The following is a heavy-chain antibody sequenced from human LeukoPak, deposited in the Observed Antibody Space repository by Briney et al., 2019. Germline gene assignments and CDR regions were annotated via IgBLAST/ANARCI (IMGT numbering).Heavy chain of an antibody. Sequence: VASVKVSCKASGYTFTNYGLSWVRQAPGQGLQWMGWISGSNGNTNYAQKIQGRVTMTTDTSTNTAYMELRSLISDDTAVYYCARDPGYSYGYIFGYYYYMDVWGKGTTVTVSS. CDR2: ISGSNGNT. J-gene: IGHJ6*03. CDR1: GYTFTNYG. CDR3: ARDPGYSYGYIFGYYYYMDV. V-gene: IGHV1-18*01. D-gene: IGHD5-18*01.